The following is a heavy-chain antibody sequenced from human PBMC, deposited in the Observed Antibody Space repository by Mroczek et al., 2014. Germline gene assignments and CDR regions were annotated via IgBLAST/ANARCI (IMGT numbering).Heavy chain of an antibody. CDR1: GFTFSSYA. Sequence: ESGGGVVQPGRSLRLSCAASGFTFSSYAMHWVRQAPGKGLEWVAVISYDGSNKYYADSVKGRFTISRDNSKNTLYLQMNSLRAEDTAVYYCARDPSLGIAAANYYYYGMDVWGQGTTVTVSS. D-gene: IGHD6-13*01. V-gene: IGHV3-30-3*01. CDR2: ISYDGSNK. CDR3: ARDPSLGIAAANYYYYGMDV. J-gene: IGHJ6*02.